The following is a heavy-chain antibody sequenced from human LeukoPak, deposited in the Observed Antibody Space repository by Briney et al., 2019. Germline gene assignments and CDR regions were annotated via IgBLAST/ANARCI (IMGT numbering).Heavy chain of an antibody. Sequence: SGGSLRLSCAASGFTFISYAMHWVRQAPGKGLEWVAVISYDGSNKYYADSVKGRFTISRDNSKNTLYLQMNSLRAEDTAVYYCARDHHDAFDIWGQGTMVTVSS. CDR3: ARDHHDAFDI. CDR1: GFTFISYA. CDR2: ISYDGSNK. V-gene: IGHV3-30-3*01. J-gene: IGHJ3*02.